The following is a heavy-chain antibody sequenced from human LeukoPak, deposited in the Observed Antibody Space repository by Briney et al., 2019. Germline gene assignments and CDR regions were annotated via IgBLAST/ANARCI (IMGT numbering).Heavy chain of an antibody. J-gene: IGHJ4*02. CDR3: AKDARGVYDTSGFSYFDY. CDR1: GFTFSSYG. D-gene: IGHD3-22*01. Sequence: GGSLRLSCAASGFTFSSYGMHWVRQAPGKGLGGVANISYDGSNKYYADSVKGRFAISKDNSKNTLYLQMNSLRAEDTAVYYCAKDARGVYDTSGFSYFDYWGQGTLVTVSS. CDR2: ISYDGSNK. V-gene: IGHV3-30*18.